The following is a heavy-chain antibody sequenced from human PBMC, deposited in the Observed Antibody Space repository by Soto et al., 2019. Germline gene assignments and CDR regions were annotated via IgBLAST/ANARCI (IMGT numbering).Heavy chain of an antibody. CDR1: GFSFRSYA. CDR2: ISYGGSDK. J-gene: IGHJ3*02. CDR3: AKAWSITGTPHRGAFDI. V-gene: IGHV3-30-3*01. Sequence: GGSLRLSCAASGFSFRSYAMHWVRQAPGKGLGWVAVISYGGSDKYYAESVKGRFTISRDNSKNTLYLQMNSLRAEDTAVYYCAKAWSITGTPHRGAFDIWGQGTMVTVSS. D-gene: IGHD1-7*01.